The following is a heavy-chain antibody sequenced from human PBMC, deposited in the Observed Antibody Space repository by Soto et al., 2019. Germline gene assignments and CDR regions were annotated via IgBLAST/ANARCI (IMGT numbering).Heavy chain of an antibody. CDR3: ANGTVVGTYFYYAVDV. D-gene: IGHD3-22*01. CDR1: GFIFSSHT. Sequence: QVRLVESGGGVVQPGGSLRLSCAVSGFIFSSHTMHWVRQAPGKGLEWVALVSFDGDKQYYAHSVRGRFTISKDFSKNPLYLQKDSLRTDDTAVYICANGTVVGTYFYYAVDVWGNGTTVTVCS. V-gene: IGHV3-30-3*01. CDR2: VSFDGDKQ. J-gene: IGHJ6*04.